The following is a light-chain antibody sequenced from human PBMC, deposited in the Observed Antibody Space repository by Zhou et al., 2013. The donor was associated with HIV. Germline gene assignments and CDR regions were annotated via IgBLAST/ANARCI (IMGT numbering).Light chain of an antibody. CDR2: GAS. J-gene: IGKJ1*01. Sequence: EIVLTQSPATLSLSPGERATLSCRASQTVSSTYLAWYQQKPGQAPRLLIYGASSRATGIPDRFSGSGSGTDFTLTISSLEPEDFAVYYCQQYTKSIWTFGQGT. V-gene: IGKV3-20*01. CDR1: QTVSSTY. CDR3: QQYTKSIWT.